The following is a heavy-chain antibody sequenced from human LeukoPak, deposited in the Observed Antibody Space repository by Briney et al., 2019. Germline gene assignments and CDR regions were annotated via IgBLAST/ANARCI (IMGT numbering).Heavy chain of an antibody. CDR1: GGSFSGYY. V-gene: IGHV4-34*01. J-gene: IGHJ4*02. D-gene: IGHD1-7*01. Sequence: PSEPLSLTGAVYGGSFSGYYWSWIRQPPGKGLEWIGEINLSGRTNYTPSLKSRLPISVDTSTNQFSVKWSSVTAACTAVYYCATRITVTTGGFDYWGQGTLVTVSS. CDR2: INLSGRT. CDR3: ATRITVTTGGFDY.